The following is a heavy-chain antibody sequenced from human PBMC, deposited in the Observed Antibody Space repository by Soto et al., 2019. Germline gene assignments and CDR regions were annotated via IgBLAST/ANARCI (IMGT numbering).Heavy chain of an antibody. V-gene: IGHV4-61*01. J-gene: IGHJ4*02. Sequence: SETLSLTCIVSGGSVSSRTYYWSWIRQSPEKALEWIGNIYYSGSPNYNPSLRSRVTISVDTSKSQFSLKLTSVTAADRAVYYCARGSVDTVDSSGFYEYRGQGTPVTVSS. CDR2: IYYSGSP. CDR3: ARGSVDTVDSSGFYEY. D-gene: IGHD3-22*01. CDR1: GGSVSSRTYY.